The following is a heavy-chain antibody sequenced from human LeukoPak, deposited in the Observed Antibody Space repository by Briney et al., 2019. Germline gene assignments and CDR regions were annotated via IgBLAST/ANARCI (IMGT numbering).Heavy chain of an antibody. V-gene: IGHV1-18*04. CDR1: GYTFTDYF. CDR3: ARDLVYYDSSAVIRPLFDY. Sequence: ASVKVSCKASGYTFTDYFMNWMRQAPGQGLEWMGWISPYNGNTHYAQNLQGRVTMTTDTSTSTAYMELRSLRSDDTAVYYCARDLVYYDSSAVIRPLFDYWGQGTLVTVSS. J-gene: IGHJ4*02. CDR2: ISPYNGNT. D-gene: IGHD3-22*01.